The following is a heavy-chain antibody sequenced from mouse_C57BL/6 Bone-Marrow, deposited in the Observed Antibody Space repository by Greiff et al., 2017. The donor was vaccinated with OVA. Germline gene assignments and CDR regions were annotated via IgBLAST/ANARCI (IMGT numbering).Heavy chain of an antibody. V-gene: IGHV2-2*01. Sequence: VQLQQSGPGLVQPSQSLSITCTVSGFSLTSYGVHWVRQSPGKGLEWLGVIWSGGSTDYNAAFISRLSISKDNSKSQVFFKMNSLQADDTAIYYCARNGGNYVFYYYAMDYWGQGTSVTVSS. CDR2: IWSGGST. CDR1: GFSLTSYG. J-gene: IGHJ4*01. D-gene: IGHD2-1*01. CDR3: ARNGGNYVFYYYAMDY.